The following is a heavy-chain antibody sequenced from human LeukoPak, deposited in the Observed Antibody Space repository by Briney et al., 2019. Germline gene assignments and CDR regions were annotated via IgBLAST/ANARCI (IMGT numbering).Heavy chain of an antibody. CDR3: ARDSRLLALFDY. D-gene: IGHD2/OR15-2a*01. J-gene: IGHJ4*02. V-gene: IGHV3-21*01. Sequence: GGSLRLSCAGSGFNFRTYAVAWVRQAPGKGLEWVSSISSSSSYIYYADSVKGRFSISRDNAKNSLYLQMNSLRAEDTAVYYCARDSRLLALFDYWGQGTLVTVSS. CDR1: GFNFRTYA. CDR2: ISSSSSYI.